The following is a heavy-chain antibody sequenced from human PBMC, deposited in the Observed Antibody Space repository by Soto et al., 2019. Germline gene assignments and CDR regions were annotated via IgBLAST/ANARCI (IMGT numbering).Heavy chain of an antibody. CDR1: GFTFSSYS. CDR2: ISSGSSTI. V-gene: IGHV3-48*01. CDR3: AKEPEWLRLFDY. Sequence: PGGSLRLSCAASGFTFSSYSMNWVRQAPGKGLEWVSYISSGSSTIYYADSVKGRFTISRDNAKNSLYMQMNSLRAEDTAVYYCAKEPEWLRLFDYWGQGTLVTVSS. D-gene: IGHD5-12*01. J-gene: IGHJ4*02.